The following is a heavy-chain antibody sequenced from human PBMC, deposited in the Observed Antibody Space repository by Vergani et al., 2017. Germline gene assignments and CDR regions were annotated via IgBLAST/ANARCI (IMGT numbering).Heavy chain of an antibody. CDR2: INPNSGGT. CDR1: GYTFTGYY. V-gene: IGHV1-2*04. J-gene: IGHJ6*02. Sequence: QVQLVQSGAEVKKPGASVKVSCKASGYTFTGYYMHWVRQAPGQGLEWMGWINPNSGGTNYAQKCQGWVNMTRDTSISTAYMELSMLRSDDTAVYYCARDAGLGIAAAGTYYYYGMDVWGQGTTVTVSS. CDR3: ARDAGLGIAAAGTYYYYGMDV. D-gene: IGHD6-13*01.